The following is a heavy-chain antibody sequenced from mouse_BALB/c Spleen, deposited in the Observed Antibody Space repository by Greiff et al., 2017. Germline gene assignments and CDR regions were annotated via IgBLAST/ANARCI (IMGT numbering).Heavy chain of an antibody. D-gene: IGHD2-1*01. Sequence: DVKLVESGGGLVKPGGSLKLSCAASGFAFSSYDMSWVRQTPEKRLEWVAYISSGGGSTYYPDTVKGRFTISRDNAKNTLYLQMSSLKSEDTAMYYCARHGNSFMDYWGQGTSVTVSS. V-gene: IGHV5-12-1*01. J-gene: IGHJ4*01. CDR3: ARHGNSFMDY. CDR1: GFAFSSYD. CDR2: ISSGGGST.